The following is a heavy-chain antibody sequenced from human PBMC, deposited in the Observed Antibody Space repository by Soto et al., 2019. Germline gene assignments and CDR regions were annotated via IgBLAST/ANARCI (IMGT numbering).Heavy chain of an antibody. Sequence: PSETLSLTCAVYGGSFSGYYWSWIRQPPGKGLEWIGEINHSGSTNYNPSLKSRVTISVDTSKNQFSLKLSSVTAADTAVYYCARGASMTTVTTIDYWGQGTLVTVSS. CDR1: GGSFSGYY. J-gene: IGHJ4*02. D-gene: IGHD4-17*01. CDR2: INHSGST. V-gene: IGHV4-34*01. CDR3: ARGASMTTVTTIDY.